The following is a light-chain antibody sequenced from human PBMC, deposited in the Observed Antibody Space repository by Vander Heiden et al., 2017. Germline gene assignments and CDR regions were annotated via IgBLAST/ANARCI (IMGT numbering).Light chain of an antibody. J-gene: IGKJ1*01. V-gene: IGKV1-39*01. CDR3: QQTYSAPWT. CDR2: AAS. CDR1: QSITTY. Sequence: DIQMTQSPSFLSASVGDRITITCRASQSITTYSSWYQQKPGKAPKLLIYAASSLQIEVPSRFSGSGSGTDFTLTISRLQPEDFAIYYCQQTYSAPWTFGQGTKVEIK.